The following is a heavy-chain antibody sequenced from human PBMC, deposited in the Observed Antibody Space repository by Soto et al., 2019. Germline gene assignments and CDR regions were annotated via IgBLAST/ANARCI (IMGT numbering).Heavy chain of an antibody. J-gene: IGHJ4*02. CDR1: AFTFSNYG. V-gene: IGHV3-23*01. D-gene: IGHD5-12*01. CDR3: AKENSGYEN. CDR2: ISSGGST. Sequence: EVQLLESGGGLVQPGGSLRLSCAASAFTFSNYGMSWVRQAPGKGLEWVSAISSGGSTFFADSVKGRFTISRDNSKNTLYLQMNSLRAEDMAVYYCAKENSGYENWGQGTLVTVSS.